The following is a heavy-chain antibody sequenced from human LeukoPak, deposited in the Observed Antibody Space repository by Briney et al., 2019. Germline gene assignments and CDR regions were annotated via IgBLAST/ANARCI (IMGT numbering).Heavy chain of an antibody. Sequence: GGSLRLSCAASGFXISSFGIHWVRQAPGKGPEWVAFTSYDGSNKLYADSMKGRITVSSDNSKNRLYLQMNSLRVEDTAVYYCARGKYKNGWYYFDYWGQGAQVTVSS. V-gene: IGHV3-33*01. CDR1: GFXISSFG. D-gene: IGHD6-19*01. J-gene: IGHJ4*02. CDR3: ARGKYKNGWYYFDY. CDR2: TSYDGSNK.